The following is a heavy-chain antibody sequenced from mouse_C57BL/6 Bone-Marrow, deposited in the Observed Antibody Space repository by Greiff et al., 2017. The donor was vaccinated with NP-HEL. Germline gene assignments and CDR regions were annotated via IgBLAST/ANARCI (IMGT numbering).Heavy chain of an antibody. J-gene: IGHJ4*01. CDR1: GYTFTSYW. V-gene: IGHV1-5*01. Sequence: EVQLQQSGTVLARPGASVKMSCKTSGYTFTSYWMHWVKQRPGQGLEWIGAIYPGNSDTSYNQTFKGKAKLTAVTSASTAYMELSSLTNEDSAVYYCTRASNPYYYAMDYWGQGTSVTVSS. D-gene: IGHD2-5*01. CDR2: IYPGNSDT. CDR3: TRASNPYYYAMDY.